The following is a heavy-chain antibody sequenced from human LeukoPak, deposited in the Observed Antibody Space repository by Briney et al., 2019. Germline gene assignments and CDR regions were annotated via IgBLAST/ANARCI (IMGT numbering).Heavy chain of an antibody. J-gene: IGHJ4*02. Sequence: SETLSLTCAVSGGSISSSNWWSWVHQPPGKGLEWIGEIYHSGSTNYNPSLKSRVTIPVDKSKNQFSLKLSSVTAADTAVYYCARVGVGYSGYDPFDYWGQGTLVTVSS. CDR1: GGSISSSNW. CDR2: IYHSGST. CDR3: ARVGVGYSGYDPFDY. V-gene: IGHV4-4*02. D-gene: IGHD5-12*01.